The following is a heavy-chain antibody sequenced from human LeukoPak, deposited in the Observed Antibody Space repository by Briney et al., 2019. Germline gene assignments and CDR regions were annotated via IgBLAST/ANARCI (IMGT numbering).Heavy chain of an antibody. D-gene: IGHD5-18*01. CDR3: ARGLARTSMVTRGGVRFDY. Sequence: ASVKVSCKASGYTFTSYDINWVRQATGQGLEWMGWMNPNSGNTGYAQKFQGGVTMTRNTSISTAYMELSSLRSEDTAVYYCARGLARTSMVTRGGVRFDYWGQGTLVTVSS. CDR1: GYTFTSYD. CDR2: MNPNSGNT. V-gene: IGHV1-8*01. J-gene: IGHJ4*02.